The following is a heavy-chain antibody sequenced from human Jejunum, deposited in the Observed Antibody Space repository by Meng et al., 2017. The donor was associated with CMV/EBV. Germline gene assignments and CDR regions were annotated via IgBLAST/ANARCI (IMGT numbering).Heavy chain of an antibody. J-gene: IGHJ4*02. Sequence: FTVSYNYISWVRQAPGKGLQWISATFNGRNTYYADSVKGRFTISRDNSKNTLWLQMDGLRPEDTAVYYCAREHSSSYYSNHYLDLWGQGTLVTVSS. CDR3: AREHSSSYYSNHYLDL. V-gene: IGHV3-66*02. D-gene: IGHD1-26*01. CDR1: FTVSYNY. CDR2: TFNGRNT.